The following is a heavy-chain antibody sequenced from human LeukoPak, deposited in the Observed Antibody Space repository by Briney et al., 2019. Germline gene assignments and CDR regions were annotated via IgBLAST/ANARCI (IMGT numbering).Heavy chain of an antibody. CDR1: GGSFSGYY. Sequence: SETLSLTCAVYGGSFSGYYWSWIRQPPGKGLEWIGEINHSGSTNYSPSLKSRVTISVDTSKNQFSLKLSSVTAADTAVYYCARGAYSSSWYRFWFDPWGQGTLVTVSS. V-gene: IGHV4-34*01. J-gene: IGHJ5*02. CDR3: ARGAYSSSWYRFWFDP. D-gene: IGHD6-13*01. CDR2: INHSGST.